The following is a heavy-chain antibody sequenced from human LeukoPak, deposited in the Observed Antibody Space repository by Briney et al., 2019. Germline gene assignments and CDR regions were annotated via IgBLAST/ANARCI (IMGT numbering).Heavy chain of an antibody. D-gene: IGHD3-22*01. J-gene: IGHJ4*02. V-gene: IGHV3-23*01. CDR2: IIGSGVST. Sequence: GGSLRLSCAVSGFTFSSYAMSWVRQAPGMRLEWVSGIIGSGVSTYYADSVKGRFTISRDNSKNTLYLQMNSLRAADTAIYYCARGYFDAPGYWGQGTLVTVSS. CDR3: ARGYFDAPGY. CDR1: GFTFSSYA.